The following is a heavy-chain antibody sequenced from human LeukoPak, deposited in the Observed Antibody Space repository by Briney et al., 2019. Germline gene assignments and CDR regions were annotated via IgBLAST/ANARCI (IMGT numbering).Heavy chain of an antibody. CDR2: ISDDITIK. V-gene: IGHV3-48*01. D-gene: IGHD3-10*01. CDR3: ARRGVWGFDN. CDR1: GFTFSSYS. Sequence: GGSLRLSCAASGFTFSSYSMNWVRQAPGKGLEWIAYISDDITIKHYADSVRGRLSISRDNAKNSVYLQMNSLRVEDTAVYYCARRGVWGFDNWGQGTLVLVSS. J-gene: IGHJ4*02.